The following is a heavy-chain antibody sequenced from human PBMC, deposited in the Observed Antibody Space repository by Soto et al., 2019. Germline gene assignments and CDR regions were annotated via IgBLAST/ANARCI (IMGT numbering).Heavy chain of an antibody. CDR3: ARGKSLVTYYYGMDV. Sequence: SVKVSCKASGYTFTSYDINWVRQATRQGLEWMGWMNPNSGNTGYAQKFQGRVTMTRNTSISTAYMELSSLRSEDTAVYYCARGKSLVTYYYGMDVWGQGTTVTVSS. V-gene: IGHV1-8*01. J-gene: IGHJ6*02. CDR1: GYTFTSYD. CDR2: MNPNSGNT. D-gene: IGHD5-18*01.